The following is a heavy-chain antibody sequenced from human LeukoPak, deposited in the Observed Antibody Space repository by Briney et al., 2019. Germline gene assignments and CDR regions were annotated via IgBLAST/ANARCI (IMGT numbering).Heavy chain of an antibody. CDR3: AKDGGLWVSAHWGDS. Sequence: GALRLSCAASGFTFSSYTMSWFRQAPGKGLEWVSTITTSDGNTYYADSVKGRFTVSRDNSKNTLFLQMNSLRAEDTAVYYCAKDGGLWVSAHWGDSWGRGTLVTVSS. V-gene: IGHV3-23*01. J-gene: IGHJ4*02. CDR2: ITTSDGNT. D-gene: IGHD7-27*01. CDR1: GFTFSSYT.